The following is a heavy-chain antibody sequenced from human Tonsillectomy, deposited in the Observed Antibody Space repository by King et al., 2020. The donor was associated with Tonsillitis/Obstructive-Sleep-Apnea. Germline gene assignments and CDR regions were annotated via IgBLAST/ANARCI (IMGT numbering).Heavy chain of an antibody. CDR1: GFTFSSYA. J-gene: IGHJ4*02. Sequence: VQLVESGGGLVQPGGSLRLSCAASGFTFSSYAMSWVRQAPGKGLEWVSAISGSGGSIYYADSVKGRFTISRDNSKSTLYLQMTSLRAEDTALYYCAKVAGSYYYDSSGYSTEGGFDCWGQGTLVTVSS. D-gene: IGHD3-22*01. V-gene: IGHV3-23*04. CDR2: ISGSGGSI. CDR3: AKVAGSYYYDSSGYSTEGGFDC.